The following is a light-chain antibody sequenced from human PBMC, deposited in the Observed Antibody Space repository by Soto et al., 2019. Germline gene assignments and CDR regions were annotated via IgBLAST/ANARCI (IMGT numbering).Light chain of an antibody. CDR1: QSVSSW. CDR2: TAS. V-gene: IGKV1-5*01. Sequence: DIQMTQSPSTLSASVGDRVTITCRASQSVSSWLAWYQQKPGKAPKLLIYTASNLDSGVPSRFSGSGSGTEFTLTIRSLQPDDFATYYCQQFSSYSRPFGQGTKV. J-gene: IGKJ1*01. CDR3: QQFSSYSRP.